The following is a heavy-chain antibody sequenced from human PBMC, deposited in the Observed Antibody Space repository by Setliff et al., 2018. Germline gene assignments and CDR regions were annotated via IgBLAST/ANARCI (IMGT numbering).Heavy chain of an antibody. J-gene: IGHJ6*03. CDR1: GYTFTGYY. CDR2: TNPNSGGT. CDR3: ARGRGSYYYYMDV. Sequence: ASVKVSCKASGYTFTGYYMHWVRQAPGQGLEWMGRTNPNSGGTNYAQKFQGRVTMTRDTSISTAYMELSRLRSDDTAVYYCARGRGSYYYYMDVWGKGTTVTVSS. V-gene: IGHV1-2*06. D-gene: IGHD1-26*01.